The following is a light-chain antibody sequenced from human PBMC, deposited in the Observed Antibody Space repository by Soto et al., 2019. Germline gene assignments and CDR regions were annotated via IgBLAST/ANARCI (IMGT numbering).Light chain of an antibody. Sequence: QSVLTQSTSASASLGASVKLTCTLSSGHSSYAIAWHQQQPEKGPRYLMKLNSDGSHSKGDGIPDRFSGSSSGAERYLTISSLQSEDEADYYCQTWGTGILVFGTGTKLTVL. J-gene: IGLJ1*01. V-gene: IGLV4-69*01. CDR2: LNSDGSH. CDR1: SGHSSYA. CDR3: QTWGTGILV.